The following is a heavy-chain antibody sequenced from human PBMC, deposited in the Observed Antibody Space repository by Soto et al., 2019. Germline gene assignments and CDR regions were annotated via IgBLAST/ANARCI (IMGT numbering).Heavy chain of an antibody. J-gene: IGHJ3*02. CDR1: GYSFTSYW. CDR2: IDPSDSYT. D-gene: IGHD3-22*01. Sequence: GESLKISCKGSGYSFTSYWISWVRQMPGKGLEWMGRIDPSDSYTNYSPSFQGHVTISADKSISTAYLQWSSLKASYTAMYYCARYGGNYYDSSGYFAAFDIWGQGTMVTVAS. V-gene: IGHV5-10-1*01. CDR3: ARYGGNYYDSSGYFAAFDI.